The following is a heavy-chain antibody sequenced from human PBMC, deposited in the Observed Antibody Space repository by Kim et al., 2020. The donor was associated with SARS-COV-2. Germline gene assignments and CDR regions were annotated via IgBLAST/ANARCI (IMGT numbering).Heavy chain of an antibody. CDR1: GGTFSSYA. J-gene: IGHJ6*02. V-gene: IGHV1-69*13. D-gene: IGHD6-13*01. CDR3: ARIRRIAAAGPNYYYYGMDV. CDR2: IIPIFGTA. Sequence: SVKVSCKASGGTFSSYAISWVRQAPGQGLEWMGGIIPIFGTANYAQKFQGRVTITADESTSTAYMELSSLRSEDTAVYYCARIRRIAAAGPNYYYYGMDVWGQGTTVTVSS.